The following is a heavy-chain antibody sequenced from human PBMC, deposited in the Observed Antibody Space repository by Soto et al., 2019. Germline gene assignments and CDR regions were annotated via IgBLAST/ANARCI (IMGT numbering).Heavy chain of an antibody. CDR2: IVVDSENT. CDR3: AAERLWTEGLYGVDV. CDR1: GFTFADSA. V-gene: IGHV1-58*02. Sequence: GASVKVSCKPSGFTFADSAIHWVRQARGQRLEWIGWIVVDSENTRYAQKFQERVTITRDMSTTTAYLELSSLRSEDTAVYYCAAERLWTEGLYGVDVWGQGTTVTVSS. J-gene: IGHJ6*02. D-gene: IGHD3-3*01.